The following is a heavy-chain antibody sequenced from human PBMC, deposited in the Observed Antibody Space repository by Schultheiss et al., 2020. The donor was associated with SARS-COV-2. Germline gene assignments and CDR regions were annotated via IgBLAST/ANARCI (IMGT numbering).Heavy chain of an antibody. CDR1: GGSISSYY. D-gene: IGHD5-12*01. Sequence: SETLSLTCTVSGGSISSYYWSWIRQPPGKGLEWIGYIYYSGSTNYNPSLKSRVTISVDTSKNQFSLKLSSVTAADTAVYYCARGGYSGYFFDAFDIWGQGTMVTVSS. CDR2: IYYSGST. CDR3: ARGGYSGYFFDAFDI. J-gene: IGHJ3*02. V-gene: IGHV4-59*01.